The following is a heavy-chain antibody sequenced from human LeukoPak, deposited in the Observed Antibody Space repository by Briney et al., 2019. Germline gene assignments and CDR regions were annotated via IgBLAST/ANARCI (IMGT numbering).Heavy chain of an antibody. Sequence: GGSLRLSCAASGFSFSSYSMNWVRQAPGKGLEWVSSISSSSSYIYYADSVKGRFTISRDNAKNSLYLQMNSLRAEDTAVYYCARELLRYFDLWGRGTLVTVSS. D-gene: IGHD2-15*01. CDR1: GFSFSSYS. J-gene: IGHJ2*01. V-gene: IGHV3-21*01. CDR2: ISSSSSYI. CDR3: ARELLRYFDL.